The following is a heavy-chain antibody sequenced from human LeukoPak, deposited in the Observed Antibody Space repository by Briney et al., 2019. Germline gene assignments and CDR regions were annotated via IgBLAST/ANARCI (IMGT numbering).Heavy chain of an antibody. D-gene: IGHD6-13*01. Sequence: SETLSLTCTVSGGSLSSYYWSWIRQPPGKGLEWIGYIYYSGSTNYNPSLKSRVTISVDTSKNQFSLKLSSVTAADTAVYYCARGSSWYGYWGQGTLVTVSS. V-gene: IGHV4-59*08. CDR2: IYYSGST. CDR3: ARGSSWYGY. CDR1: GGSLSSYY. J-gene: IGHJ4*02.